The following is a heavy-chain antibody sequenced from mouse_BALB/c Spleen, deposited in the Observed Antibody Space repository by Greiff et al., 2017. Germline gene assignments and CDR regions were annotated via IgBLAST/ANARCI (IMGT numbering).Heavy chain of an antibody. D-gene: IGHD2-1*01. CDR3: ARFGNYVGFAY. CDR1: GYSITSDYA. J-gene: IGHJ3*01. V-gene: IGHV3-2*02. CDR2: ISYSGST. Sequence: EVKLVESGPGLVKPSQSLSLTCTVTGYSITSDYAWNWIRQFPGNKLEWMGYISYSGSTSYNPSLKSRISITRDTSKNQFFLQLNSVTTEDTATYYCARFGNYVGFAYWGQGTLVTVSA.